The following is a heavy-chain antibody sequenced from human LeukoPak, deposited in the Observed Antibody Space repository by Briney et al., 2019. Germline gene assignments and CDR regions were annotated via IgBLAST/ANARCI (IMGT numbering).Heavy chain of an antibody. V-gene: IGHV4-34*01. Sequence: SETLSLTCAVYGGSFSGYYWSWIRQPPGKGLEWIGEINHSGSTNYNPSLKSRVTISVDTSKNQFSLKLSSVTAADTAVYYCARRGYSRSKGTYWYFDLWGRGTLVTVSS. J-gene: IGHJ2*01. D-gene: IGHD6-6*01. CDR2: INHSGST. CDR1: GGSFSGYY. CDR3: ARRGYSRSKGTYWYFDL.